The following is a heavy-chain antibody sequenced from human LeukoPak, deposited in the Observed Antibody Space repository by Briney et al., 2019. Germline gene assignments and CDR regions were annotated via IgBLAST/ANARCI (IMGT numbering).Heavy chain of an antibody. Sequence: SETLSLTCTVSGGSISSYYWSWIRQPAGKGLEWIGRIYTSGSTNYNPSLKSRVTMSVDTSKNQFSLKLSSVTAADTTVYYCARSSTYDFWSGSFDYWGQGTLVTVSS. D-gene: IGHD3-3*01. V-gene: IGHV4-4*07. J-gene: IGHJ4*02. CDR3: ARSSTYDFWSGSFDY. CDR1: GGSISSYY. CDR2: IYTSGST.